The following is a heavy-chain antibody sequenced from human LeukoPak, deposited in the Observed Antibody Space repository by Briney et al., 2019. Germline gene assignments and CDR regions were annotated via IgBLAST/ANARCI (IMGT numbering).Heavy chain of an antibody. CDR2: ISSSSSYI. V-gene: IGHV3-21*04. D-gene: IGHD1-26*01. Sequence: GGSLRLSCAASGFTFSSYSMNWVRQAPGKGLEWVSSISSSSSYIYYADSVKGRSTISRDNAKNSLYLQMNSLRAEDTAVYYCAKNIVGATTPFDYWGQGTLVTVSS. J-gene: IGHJ4*02. CDR3: AKNIVGATTPFDY. CDR1: GFTFSSYS.